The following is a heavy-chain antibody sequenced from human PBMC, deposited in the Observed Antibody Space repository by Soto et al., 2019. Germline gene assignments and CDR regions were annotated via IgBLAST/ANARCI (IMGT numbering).Heavy chain of an antibody. V-gene: IGHV1-69*02. CDR3: ARALPSVGRLSGMAA. Sequence: QVQLVQSGAEVKKPGSSVRVSCKASGGTFSSNTISWVRQAPGQGLEWMGRITPVLDMADYEQKFQDRLTITGNKPRAQVTLELGSWRPRNRASISGARALPSVGRLSGMAAWGKGTTVTSSP. CDR2: ITPVLDMA. CDR1: GGTFSSNT. J-gene: IGHJ6*04. D-gene: IGHD1-26*01.